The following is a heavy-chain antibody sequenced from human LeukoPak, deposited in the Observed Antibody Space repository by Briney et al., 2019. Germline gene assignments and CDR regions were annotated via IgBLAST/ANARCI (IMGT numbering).Heavy chain of an antibody. V-gene: IGHV4-34*01. J-gene: IGHJ5*02. CDR2: INHSGST. CDR1: GGSFSGYY. CDR3: ARAFLPTRGKKHNWFDP. Sequence: SETLSLTCAVYGGSFSGYYWSWIRQPPGKGLEWIGEINHSGSTNYNPSLKSRVTISVDTSKNQFSLKLSSVTAADTAVYYCARAFLPTRGKKHNWFDPWGQGTLVTVSS.